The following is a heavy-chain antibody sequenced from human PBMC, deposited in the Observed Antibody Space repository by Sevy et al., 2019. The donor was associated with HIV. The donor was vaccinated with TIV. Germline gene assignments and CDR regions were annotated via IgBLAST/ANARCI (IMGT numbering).Heavy chain of an antibody. V-gene: IGHV3-48*02. D-gene: IGHD6-13*01. Sequence: GGSLRLSCAASGFTFSSYSMNWVRQAPGKGLEWVSYISSSSSTIYYADSVKGRFTISRDNAKNSLYLQMNSLRDEDTAVYYCARGGALAAAGTNYYYYYYYMDVWGKGTTVTVSS. CDR2: ISSSSSTI. CDR3: ARGGALAAAGTNYYYYYYYMDV. J-gene: IGHJ6*03. CDR1: GFTFSSYS.